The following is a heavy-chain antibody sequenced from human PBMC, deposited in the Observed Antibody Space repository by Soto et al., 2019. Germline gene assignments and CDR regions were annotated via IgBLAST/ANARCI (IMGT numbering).Heavy chain of an antibody. CDR2: IYYSGST. Sequence: TSETLSLTCTVSGGSISSSSYYWGWIRQPPGKGLEWIGSIYYSGSTYYNPSLKSRVTISVDTSKNQFSLKLSSVTAADTAVYYCAIESSSWYFDWFDPWGQGTLVTVSS. J-gene: IGHJ5*02. D-gene: IGHD6-13*01. CDR1: GGSISSSSYY. V-gene: IGHV4-39*02. CDR3: AIESSSWYFDWFDP.